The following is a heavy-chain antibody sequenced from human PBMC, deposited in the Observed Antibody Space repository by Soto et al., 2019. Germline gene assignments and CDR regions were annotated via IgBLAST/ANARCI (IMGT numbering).Heavy chain of an antibody. J-gene: IGHJ5*01. V-gene: IGHV4-61*08. CDR1: GGSISSGGYS. D-gene: IGHD2-15*01. Sequence: SETLSLTCAVSGGSISSGGYSWSWIRQPPGKGLEWIGYMYYSVSPRYNPSLKSRVTISVDRSKNQFSLKLSSVTAADTAVYYCARDLYGYPDNYFDSWGQGILVTVSS. CDR3: ARDLYGYPDNYFDS. CDR2: MYYSVSP.